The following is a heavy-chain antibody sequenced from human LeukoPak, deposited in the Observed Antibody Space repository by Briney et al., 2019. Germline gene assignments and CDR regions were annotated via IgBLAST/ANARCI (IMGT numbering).Heavy chain of an antibody. CDR1: GFTVSSNY. V-gene: IGHV3-53*01. CDR2: IYSGGSI. J-gene: IGHJ5*02. CDR3: ANYYGSGSFRNWFDP. D-gene: IGHD3-10*01. Sequence: GGSLRLSCAASGFTVSSNYMSWVRQTPGRGLEWVSVIYSGGSIYYADFAKGRFTISRDNAENSLYLQMNSLRAEDTAVYYCANYYGSGSFRNWFDPWGQGTLVTVSS.